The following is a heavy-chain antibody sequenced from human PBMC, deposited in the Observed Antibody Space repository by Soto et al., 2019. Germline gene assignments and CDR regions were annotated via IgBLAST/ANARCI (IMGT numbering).Heavy chain of an antibody. V-gene: IGHV3-13*01. Sequence: EVQLVESGGGLVQPGWSLRLSCAAAGFTFSSYDMHWVRQATGKGLEWVSAIGTAGDTYYPGSVKGRFPISRENAKNSLYRQMNSLRAGDTAGYYWARDRHLELDAFDIWGQGTMVTVSS. D-gene: IGHD1-1*01. CDR2: IGTAGDT. CDR3: ARDRHLELDAFDI. J-gene: IGHJ3*02. CDR1: GFTFSSYD.